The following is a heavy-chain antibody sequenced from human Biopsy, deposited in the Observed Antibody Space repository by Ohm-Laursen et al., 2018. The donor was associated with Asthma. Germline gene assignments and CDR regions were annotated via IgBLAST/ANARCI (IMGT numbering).Heavy chain of an antibody. CDR2: HDLEEGGT. CDR3: ASDFPKDYVRYNFQF. J-gene: IGHJ4*02. V-gene: IGHV1-24*01. Sequence: SSVKVSCNISGYILTDLSMHWVRQAPGQGLEWMGGHDLEEGGTVNARRFQGRVTMTEDTSTDTAYMELSSLSSDDTAVYYCASDFPKDYVRYNFQFWGQGTLVTGSS. D-gene: IGHD4-17*01. CDR1: GYILTDLS.